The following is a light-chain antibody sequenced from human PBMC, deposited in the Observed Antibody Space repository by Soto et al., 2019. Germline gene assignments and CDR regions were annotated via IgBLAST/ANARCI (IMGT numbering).Light chain of an antibody. CDR2: KVS. J-gene: IGKJ5*01. CDR3: MQSMKFPSIT. CDR1: QSLVHSDGIAY. Sequence: DVVMTQSPLSLPVTLGQPASISCRSNQSLVHSDGIAYFSWFQQRPGRSPRRLIYKVSNRDSGVPARFSGSGSGTDFALKISRVEAEDVGVYYCMQSMKFPSITFGQGTRLEIK. V-gene: IGKV2-30*02.